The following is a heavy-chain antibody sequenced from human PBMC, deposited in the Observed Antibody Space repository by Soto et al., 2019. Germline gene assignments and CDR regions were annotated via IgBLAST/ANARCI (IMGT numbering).Heavy chain of an antibody. Sequence: QVQLVESGGGVVQPGRSLRLSCAASGFTFSSYGMHWVRQAPGKGLEWVAVISYDGNNKYYADSVKGRFTISRDNSKNTLYLQMNSLRAEDTAVYYCAKDHRNYYGMDVWGQGTTVTVSS. CDR1: GFTFSSYG. J-gene: IGHJ6*02. V-gene: IGHV3-30*18. CDR2: ISYDGNNK. CDR3: AKDHRNYYGMDV.